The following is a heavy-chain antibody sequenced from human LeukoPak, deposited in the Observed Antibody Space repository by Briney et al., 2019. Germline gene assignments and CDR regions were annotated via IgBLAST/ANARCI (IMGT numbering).Heavy chain of an antibody. V-gene: IGHV3-48*02. J-gene: IGHJ4*02. D-gene: IGHD3-22*01. CDR3: ARASPSGYDY. CDR2: ISHTSDAI. CDR1: GFTFSTYG. Sequence: GGSLRLSCAASGFTFSTYGMNWVRQAPGKGLEWVSYISHTSDAIYYPDSVKGRFTTSRDNAKNSLYLQMNSLRDEDTAVYYCARASPSGYDYWGQGTLVTVSP.